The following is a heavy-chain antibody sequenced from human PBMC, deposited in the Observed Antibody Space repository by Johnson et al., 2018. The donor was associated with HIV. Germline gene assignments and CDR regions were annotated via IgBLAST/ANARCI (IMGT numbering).Heavy chain of an antibody. V-gene: IGHV3-30*04. CDR1: GFTFSSYA. D-gene: IGHD6-13*01. J-gene: IGHJ3*02. Sequence: QEKLVESGGGVVQPGRSLRLSCAASGFTFSSYAMHWVRQAPGKGLEWVAVISYDGSNKYYADSVKVRFTISRDNSKNTLYLQMNSLRAEDTAVYYCARDGAQQLARDAFDIWGQGTMVTVAA. CDR2: ISYDGSNK. CDR3: ARDGAQQLARDAFDI.